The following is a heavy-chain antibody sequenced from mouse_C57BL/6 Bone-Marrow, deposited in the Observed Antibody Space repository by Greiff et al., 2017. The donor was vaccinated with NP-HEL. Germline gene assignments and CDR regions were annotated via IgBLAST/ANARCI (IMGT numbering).Heavy chain of an antibody. CDR2: IDPNSGGT. V-gene: IGHV1-72*01. D-gene: IGHD1-1*01. CDR1: GYTFTSYW. Sequence: QVQLQQPGADLVKPGASVKLSCKASGYTFTSYWMHWVKQRPGRGLEWIGRIDPNSGGTKFNEKIKTKATLTVDKPSSTSYMQLSSLTSEDSAVYYCARYYYGSRGWYFDVWGTGTTVTVSS. CDR3: ARYYYGSRGWYFDV. J-gene: IGHJ1*03.